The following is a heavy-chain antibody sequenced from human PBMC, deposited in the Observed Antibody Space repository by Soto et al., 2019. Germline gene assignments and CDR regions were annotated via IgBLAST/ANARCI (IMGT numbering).Heavy chain of an antibody. Sequence: QVQLVQSGAEVKKPGASVRLSCKASGYTFTNYPVHWVRQAPGQRLEWVGWINTDNGDTKYSQNFQGSVIITRDTSATTAYMELSSLRSGDTALYYCARDRGYFDHWGQGTLVTVCS. V-gene: IGHV1-3*04. CDR3: ARDRGYFDH. CDR2: INTDNGDT. J-gene: IGHJ4*02. D-gene: IGHD3-10*01. CDR1: GYTFTNYP.